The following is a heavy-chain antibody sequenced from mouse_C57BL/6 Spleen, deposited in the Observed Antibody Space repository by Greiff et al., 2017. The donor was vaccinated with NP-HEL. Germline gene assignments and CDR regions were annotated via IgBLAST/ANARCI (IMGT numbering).Heavy chain of an antibody. CDR3: ARSDYYGSISYWYFDV. CDR1: GYTFTSYW. CDR2: IDPNSGGT. J-gene: IGHJ1*03. V-gene: IGHV1-72*01. D-gene: IGHD1-1*01. Sequence: QVQLQQPGAELVKPGASVKLSCKASGYTFTSYWMHWVKQRPGRGLEWIGRIDPNSGGTKYNEKFKSKATLTVDQPSSTAYMQISILTSEYSAVYYCARSDYYGSISYWYFDVWGTGTTVTVSS.